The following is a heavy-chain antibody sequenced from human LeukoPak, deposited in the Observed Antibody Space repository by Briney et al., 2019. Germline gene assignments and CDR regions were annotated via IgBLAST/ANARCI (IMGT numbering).Heavy chain of an antibody. V-gene: IGHV4-39*07. J-gene: IGHJ5*02. CDR3: ARWGTYASTSNWFDP. CDR1: GGSISSSSYY. Sequence: SGTLSLTCTVSGGSISSSSYYWGWIRQPPGKGLEWIGYIYNSGSTYYNPSLKSRVTISVDTSKNQFSLRLSSVTAADTAVYYCARWGTYASTSNWFDPWGQGTLVTVSS. CDR2: IYNSGST. D-gene: IGHD2-2*01.